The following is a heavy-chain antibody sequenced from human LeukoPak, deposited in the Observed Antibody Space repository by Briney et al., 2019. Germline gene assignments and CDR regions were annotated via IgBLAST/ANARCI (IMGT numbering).Heavy chain of an antibody. CDR2: INPNSGGT. J-gene: IGHJ4*02. V-gene: IGHV1-2*02. Sequence: ASVKVSCKASGYTFTGYYMHWVRQAPGQGLEWMGWINPNSGGTNYAQKFQGRVTMTRDTSIITAYMELSRLRSDATAVYYCARMSRWSASSGYYDDGDYWGQGTLVTVSS. D-gene: IGHD3-22*01. CDR1: GYTFTGYY. CDR3: ARMSRWSASSGYYDDGDY.